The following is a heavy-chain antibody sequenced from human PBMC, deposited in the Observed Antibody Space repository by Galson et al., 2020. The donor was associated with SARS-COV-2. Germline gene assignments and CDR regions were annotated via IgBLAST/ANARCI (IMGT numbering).Heavy chain of an antibody. Sequence: GGSLRLSCAASGFTFSSYGMHWVRQAPGKGLEWVAVISYDGSNKYYADSVKGRFTISRDNSKNTLYLQMNSLRAEDTAVYYCAKGGGGYDFERVYYFDYWGQGTLVTVSS. CDR3: AKGGGGYDFERVYYFDY. D-gene: IGHD5-12*01. J-gene: IGHJ4*02. CDR2: ISYDGSNK. CDR1: GFTFSSYG. V-gene: IGHV3-30*18.